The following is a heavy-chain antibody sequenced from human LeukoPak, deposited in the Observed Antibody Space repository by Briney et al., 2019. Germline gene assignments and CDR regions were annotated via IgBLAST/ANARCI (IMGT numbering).Heavy chain of an antibody. V-gene: IGHV1-2*06. CDR3: AIGMMAAGTFDR. D-gene: IGHD6-13*01. CDR1: GYTFTSYY. CDR2: INPNNGDT. J-gene: IGHJ4*02. Sequence: ASVKVSCKASGYTFTSYYMHWLRQAPGQGLEWMGRINPNNGDTNCPQNFQGRVTMTRDTSISTAYMEMTSLTSDDTAVYWCAIGMMAAGTFDRWGQGTLVTVSS.